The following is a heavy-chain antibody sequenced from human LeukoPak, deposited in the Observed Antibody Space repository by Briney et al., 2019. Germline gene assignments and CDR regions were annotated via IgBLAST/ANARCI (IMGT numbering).Heavy chain of an antibody. V-gene: IGHV3-23*01. CDR1: GFTFTSYA. Sequence: GGSLRLSGAGSGFTFTSYAMIWVRQAPGKGLEWVSSITGSGGSKYYADSVKDRFTISRDNSENTLYLQMNSLRAEDTAVYYCAKVTVTGTRGFDYWGQGTLVTVSS. D-gene: IGHD6-19*01. J-gene: IGHJ4*02. CDR2: ITGSGGSK. CDR3: AKVTVTGTRGFDY.